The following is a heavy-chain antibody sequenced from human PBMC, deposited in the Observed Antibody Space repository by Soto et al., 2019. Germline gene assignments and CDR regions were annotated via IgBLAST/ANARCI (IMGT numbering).Heavy chain of an antibody. J-gene: IGHJ4*02. CDR1: GFSLSTNGVG. CDR3: AHKMMLDLAFDY. D-gene: IGHD1-7*01. Sequence: QITLKESGPTLVKPTQTLTLTCTFSGFSLSTNGVGVGWIHQPPGKALEWLALIYWDDDKRYSPSLKSRLTITKGTSKNQVVLTMSDMDPVDTATYYCAHKMMLDLAFDYWGQGNLVTVSS. V-gene: IGHV2-5*02. CDR2: IYWDDDK.